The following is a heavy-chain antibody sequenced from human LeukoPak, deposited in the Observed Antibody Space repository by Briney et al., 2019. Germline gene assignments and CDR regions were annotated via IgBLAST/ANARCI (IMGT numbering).Heavy chain of an antibody. Sequence: ASVKVSCKASGYTFTSYGISWVRQAPGQGLEWMGWISAYNGNTNYAQKFQGRVTITADESTSTAYMELSSLRSEDTAVYYCARALLTYYYDSSGYQGAFDIWGQGTMVTVSS. CDR2: ISAYNGNT. CDR3: ARALLTYYYDSSGYQGAFDI. J-gene: IGHJ3*02. D-gene: IGHD3-22*01. V-gene: IGHV1-18*01. CDR1: GYTFTSYG.